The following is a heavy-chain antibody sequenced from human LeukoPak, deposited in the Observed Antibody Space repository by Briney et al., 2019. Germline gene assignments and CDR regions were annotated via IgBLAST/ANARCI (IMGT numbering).Heavy chain of an antibody. CDR2: IYSGGST. J-gene: IGHJ4*02. D-gene: IGHD1-7*01. Sequence: GGSLRLSCAASGFTVSSNYMSWVRQAPGKGLEWVSVIYSGGSTYYADSVKGRFTISRDNSKNTLYPQMNSLRAEDTAVYYCARDAGTTLRHFDYWGQGTLVTVSS. CDR1: GFTVSSNY. V-gene: IGHV3-66*02. CDR3: ARDAGTTLRHFDY.